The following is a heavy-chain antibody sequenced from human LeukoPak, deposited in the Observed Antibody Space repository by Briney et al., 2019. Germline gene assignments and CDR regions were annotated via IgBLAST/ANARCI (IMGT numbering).Heavy chain of an antibody. CDR2: INWNGGST. J-gene: IGHJ4*02. Sequence: GRSLRLSCAASGFTFDDYGMSWVRQAPGKGLEWVSGINWNGGSTGYADSVKGRFTISRSNAKNCLYLQMNSLRAEDTALYYCARRGIAVANDYWGQGTLVTVSS. D-gene: IGHD6-19*01. CDR1: GFTFDDYG. CDR3: ARRGIAVANDY. V-gene: IGHV3-20*04.